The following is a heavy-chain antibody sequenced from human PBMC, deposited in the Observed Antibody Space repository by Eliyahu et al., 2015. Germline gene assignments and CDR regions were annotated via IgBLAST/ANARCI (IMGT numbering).Heavy chain of an antibody. CDR3: ARAWHTLFGVIKGHTWFDP. V-gene: IGHV1-2*04. J-gene: IGHJ5*02. D-gene: IGHD3-10*01. CDR2: INPDSGAT. CDR1: GYTFTDYY. Sequence: QEHLVQSGAEVKKPGASVKVSCKASGYTFTDYYIHWVRQAPGQGLEWMGWINPDSGATDYAQKFQGWVSMTRDTSINTVYMELSRPGSDDTAVYYCARAWHTLFGVIKGHTWFDPWGQGTLVTVSS.